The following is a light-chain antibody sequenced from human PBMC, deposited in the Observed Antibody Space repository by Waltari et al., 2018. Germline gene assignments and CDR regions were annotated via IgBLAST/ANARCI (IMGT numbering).Light chain of an antibody. CDR3: QQRYNWPPLT. CDR1: QSVNPF. CDR2: DAS. Sequence: EIVLTQSPATLSLSPGERATLSCRAIQSVNPFVPWYQKKPGQAPRPLISDASNRATGIPARFSGSGSGTDFTLTISSLEPEDFAVYYCQQRYNWPPLTFGGGTKVEIK. J-gene: IGKJ4*01. V-gene: IGKV3-11*01.